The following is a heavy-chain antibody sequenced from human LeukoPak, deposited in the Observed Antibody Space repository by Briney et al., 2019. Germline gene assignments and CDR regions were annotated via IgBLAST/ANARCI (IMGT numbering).Heavy chain of an antibody. CDR3: ARSYTVADQLDY. D-gene: IGHD2-2*01. J-gene: IGHJ4*02. Sequence: PGGSLRLSCAASGFTFSTYAMNWVRQAPGKGLEWVSSISSTSISIYFAGSVKGRFTVSRDNAKNSLYLQMNSLRTEDTAVYYCARSYTVADQLDYWGQGTLVTVSS. V-gene: IGHV3-21*01. CDR1: GFTFSTYA. CDR2: ISSTSISI.